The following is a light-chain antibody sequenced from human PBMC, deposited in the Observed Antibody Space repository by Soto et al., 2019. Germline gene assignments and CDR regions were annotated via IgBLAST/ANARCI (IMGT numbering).Light chain of an antibody. Sequence: EIVLTQSPGTLSLSPGERATLSCRASQSVSRSLLAWYQQKPGQAPRLLIYGASTRATGIADRFSASGSGTDFTHTISRLEPEDFEVYYCQQYGNPPPYSFGQGTKFEIK. J-gene: IGKJ2*03. CDR3: QQYGNPPPYS. CDR2: GAS. V-gene: IGKV3-20*01. CDR1: QSVSRSL.